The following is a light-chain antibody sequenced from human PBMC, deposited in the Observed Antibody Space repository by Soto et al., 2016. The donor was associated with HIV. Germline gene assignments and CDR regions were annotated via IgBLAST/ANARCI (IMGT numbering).Light chain of an antibody. V-gene: IGKV1-39*01. CDR1: QSISTY. CDR2: GAS. CDR3: QQSYSIPPYT. J-gene: IGKJ2*01. Sequence: DIQMTQSPFSLSASVGDKVTITCRASQSISTYLTWYQQKPGKVPKLLIYGASNLQSGVSSRFSGSGSGTDFTLTITSLQPEDFATYYCQQSYSIPPYTFGQGTRLEMK.